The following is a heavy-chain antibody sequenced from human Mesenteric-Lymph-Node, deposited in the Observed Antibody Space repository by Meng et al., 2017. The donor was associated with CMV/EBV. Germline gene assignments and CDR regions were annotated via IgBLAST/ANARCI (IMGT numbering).Heavy chain of an antibody. D-gene: IGHD2-2*01. Sequence: GESLKISCAASGFTFSIYTFNWVRQAPGKGLEWVSSLSGSSTYIYYAHSVKGRFSVSRDNAKNSLYLQMNSLRAEDTAVYYCARDGVVVVPAAIRYYYGMDVWGQGTTVTVSS. CDR1: GFTFSIYT. V-gene: IGHV3-21*01. CDR3: ARDGVVVVPAAIRYYYGMDV. CDR2: LSGSSTYI. J-gene: IGHJ6*02.